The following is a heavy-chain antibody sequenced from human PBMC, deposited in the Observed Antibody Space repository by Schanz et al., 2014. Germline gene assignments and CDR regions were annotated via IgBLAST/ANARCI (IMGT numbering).Heavy chain of an antibody. CDR3: AKDAPYPFDL. CDR2: VSRSTPDI. Sequence: EVQLMESGGGLVKPGGSLRLSCVASGFAFSSFAMTWVRQAPGKGLEWVSYVSRSTPDIYYADSVKGRFTISRDNSNKTVDLQMNSLRAEDTAIYYCAKDAPYPFDLWGRGTLITVSS. CDR1: GFAFSSFA. V-gene: IGHV3-21*04. J-gene: IGHJ2*01.